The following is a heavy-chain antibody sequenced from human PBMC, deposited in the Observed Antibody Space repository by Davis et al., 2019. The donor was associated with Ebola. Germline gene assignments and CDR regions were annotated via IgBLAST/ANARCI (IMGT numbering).Heavy chain of an antibody. CDR1: GFTFSSYA. CDR2: ISGSGGST. D-gene: IGHD4-17*01. V-gene: IGHV3-23*01. J-gene: IGHJ4*02. CDR3: AKPHDYGEFYFDY. Sequence: GESLKIPCSASGFTFSSYAMSWVRQAPGKGLEWVSAISGSGGSTYYADSVKGRFTISRDNSKNTLYLQMNSLRAEDTAVYYCAKPHDYGEFYFDYWGQGTLVTVSS.